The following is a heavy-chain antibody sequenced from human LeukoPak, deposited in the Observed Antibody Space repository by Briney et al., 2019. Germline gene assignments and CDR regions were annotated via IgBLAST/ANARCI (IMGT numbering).Heavy chain of an antibody. J-gene: IGHJ4*02. V-gene: IGHV1-2*02. CDR3: ARVDYGGNNDY. D-gene: IGHD4-23*01. CDR2: INPNSGGT. Sequence: ASVKVSCKASGYIFTNYGISWVRQAPGQGLEWMGWINPNSGGTNYAQKFQGRVTMTRDTSISTAYMELSSLRSDDTAVYYCARVDYGGNNDYWGQGTLVTVSS. CDR1: GYIFTNYG.